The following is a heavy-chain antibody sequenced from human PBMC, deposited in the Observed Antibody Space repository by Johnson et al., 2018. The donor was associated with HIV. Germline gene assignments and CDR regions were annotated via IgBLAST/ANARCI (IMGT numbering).Heavy chain of an antibody. Sequence: QMMLVESGGGLVKPGGSLRLSCAASRFTFSDYYMSWIRQTPGKGLEWVSYISSSGGTIYYADSVKGRFSISRDNAKNSLYLQMNSLRAEDTALYYCAKDKLELQGAFDIWGQGTMVTVSS. D-gene: IGHD1-7*01. J-gene: IGHJ3*02. CDR1: RFTFSDYY. CDR2: ISSSGGTI. CDR3: AKDKLELQGAFDI. V-gene: IGHV3-11*01.